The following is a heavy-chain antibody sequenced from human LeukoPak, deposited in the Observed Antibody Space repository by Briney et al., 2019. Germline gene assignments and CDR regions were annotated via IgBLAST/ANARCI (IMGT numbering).Heavy chain of an antibody. CDR2: ISGSGGST. CDR1: YX. CDR3: AKAFGNYLSHFDY. Sequence: YXMSWVRXAPGKGLEWVSAISGSGGSTYYADSVKGRFTISRDNSKNTLYLQMNSLRAEDTAVYYCAKAFGNYLSHFDYWGQGTLVTVSS. V-gene: IGHV3-23*01. J-gene: IGHJ4*02. D-gene: IGHD4-11*01.